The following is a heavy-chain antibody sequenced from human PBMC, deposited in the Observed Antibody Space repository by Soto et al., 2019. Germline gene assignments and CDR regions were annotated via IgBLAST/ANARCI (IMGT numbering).Heavy chain of an antibody. V-gene: IGHV4-34*01. CDR3: ARGHSFSNWFDP. CDR1: GGSFNGYY. Sequence: SETLSLTCAVYGGSFNGYYWSWIRQPPGKGLEWIGEINHSGSTNYNPSLKSRVTISVDTSKNQFSLKLSSATAADTAVYYCARGHSFSNWFDPWGQGTLVTVSS. D-gene: IGHD3-16*02. J-gene: IGHJ5*02. CDR2: INHSGST.